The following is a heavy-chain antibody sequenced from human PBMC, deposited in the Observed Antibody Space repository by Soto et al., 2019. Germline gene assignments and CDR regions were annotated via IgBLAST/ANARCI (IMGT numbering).Heavy chain of an antibody. CDR1: GFPFSSKS. D-gene: IGHD3-16*01. CDR2: ISGSGTTT. J-gene: IGHJ5*02. Sequence: PGGSLRLSCAASGFPFSSKSVNWVRQAPGKGLEWVSYISGSGTTTRYADSVKGRFTLSRDNAKNSLFLDMNSLTDEDTAVYYCARDLNWAFDHWGRGTLVTVSS. CDR3: ARDLNWAFDH. V-gene: IGHV3-48*02.